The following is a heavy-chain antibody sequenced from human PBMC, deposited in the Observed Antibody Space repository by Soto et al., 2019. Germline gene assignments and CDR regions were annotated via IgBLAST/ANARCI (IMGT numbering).Heavy chain of an antibody. CDR2: IYYSGST. V-gene: IGHV4-59*08. CDR1: GGSISSYY. D-gene: IGHD3-16*01. Sequence: ETLSLTCTVSGGSISSYYWSWIRQPPGKGLEWIGYIYYSGSTNYNPSLKSRVTISVDTSKNQFSLKLSSVTAADTAVYYCARMTFGSSFDPWGQGTLVTVSS. J-gene: IGHJ5*02. CDR3: ARMTFGSSFDP.